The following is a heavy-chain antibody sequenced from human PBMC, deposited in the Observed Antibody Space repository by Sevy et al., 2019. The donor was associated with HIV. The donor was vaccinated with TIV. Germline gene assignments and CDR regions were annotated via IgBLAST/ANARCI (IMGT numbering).Heavy chain of an antibody. CDR3: GRGSVADQAFDG. V-gene: IGHV3-64*01. D-gene: IGHD2-15*01. CDR2: IGSDGETT. J-gene: IGHJ3*01. Sequence: GGSLRLSCAASGFPFSSYSFYWVRQAPGKGLEYVSAIGSDGETTLYASSVKGRFTISRDNSKNTVFLEMGRLRSEDSGVYYGGRGSVADQAFDGWGRGTMVTVSS. CDR1: GFPFSSYS.